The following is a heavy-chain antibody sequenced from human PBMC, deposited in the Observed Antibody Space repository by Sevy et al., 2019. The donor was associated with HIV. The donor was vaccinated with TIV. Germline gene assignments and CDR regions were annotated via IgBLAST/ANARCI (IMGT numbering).Heavy chain of an antibody. CDR2: IFYSRST. CDR3: ARAAPSYYYGVDV. J-gene: IGHJ6*02. V-gene: IGHV4-59*01. CDR1: GGSISGYY. Sequence: SETLSLTCTVSGGSISGYYWSWIRQPPGKGLEGIGYIFYSRSTNYNPSLKTRATISVDTSKNQFALKLTSVTAADTAVYYCARAAPSYYYGVDVWGQGTTVTVSS.